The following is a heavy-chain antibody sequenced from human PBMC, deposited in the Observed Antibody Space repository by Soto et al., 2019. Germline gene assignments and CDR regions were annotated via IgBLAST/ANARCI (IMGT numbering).Heavy chain of an antibody. J-gene: IGHJ4*02. CDR3: VSQRTSVLTQAYFDY. CDR2: VYYRGRS. CDR1: GGSVSNSNYY. Sequence: SETLSLTCTVSGGSVSNSNYYWGWMRQSPGKGLEWIGSVYYRGRSYSKSSVKSRVTISVDTSKNQFSLNLTSVTVSDTAVYYCVSQRTSVLTQAYFDYWGPGALVTVSS. V-gene: IGHV4-39*01. D-gene: IGHD2-8*01.